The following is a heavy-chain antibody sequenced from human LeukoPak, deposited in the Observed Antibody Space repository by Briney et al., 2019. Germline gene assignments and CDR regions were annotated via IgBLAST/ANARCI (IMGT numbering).Heavy chain of an antibody. CDR3: ARHAPLRGYSYAVEAEAFDI. Sequence: PSETLSPTCAVYGGSFTGYHWNWIRQTPSRGLEWIGEINHRGSTHYNPSLESRVTISVDTSKNQFSLKLSSVTAADTGVYYCARHAPLRGYSYAVEAEAFDIWGQGTMVTVSS. CDR1: GGSFTGYH. J-gene: IGHJ3*02. V-gene: IGHV4-34*01. CDR2: INHRGST. D-gene: IGHD5-18*01.